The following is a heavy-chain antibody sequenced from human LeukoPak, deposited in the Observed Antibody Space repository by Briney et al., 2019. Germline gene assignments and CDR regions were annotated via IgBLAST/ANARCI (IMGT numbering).Heavy chain of an antibody. J-gene: IGHJ4*02. CDR1: GYTFTSYD. CDR2: ISAYNGDT. CDR3: ARDVYCSGGNCYYYFDY. V-gene: IGHV1-18*01. D-gene: IGHD2-15*01. Sequence: ASVKVSRKASGYTFTSYDIAWVRQAPGQGLEWMAWISAYNGDTNYAQKLQGRVTMTTDTSTSTAYMELTSLNSDDTAVYYRARDVYCSGGNCYYYFDYWGQGTLVTVSS.